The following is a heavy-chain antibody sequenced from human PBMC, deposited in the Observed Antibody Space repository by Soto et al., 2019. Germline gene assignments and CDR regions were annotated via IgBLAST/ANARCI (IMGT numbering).Heavy chain of an antibody. CDR1: GFTFSSYA. CDR2: ISGSGGST. Sequence: GGSLRLSCAASGFTFSSYAMSWVRQAPGKGLEWVSAISGSGGSTYYADSVKGRFTISRDNSKNTLYLQMNSLRAENTAVYYCAKDLGGGAAAYGMDVWGQGTTVTVSS. J-gene: IGHJ6*02. V-gene: IGHV3-23*01. D-gene: IGHD6-13*01. CDR3: AKDLGGGAAAYGMDV.